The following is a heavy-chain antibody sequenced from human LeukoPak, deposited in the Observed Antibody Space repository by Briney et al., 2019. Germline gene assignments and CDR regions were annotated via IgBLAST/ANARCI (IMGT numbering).Heavy chain of an antibody. Sequence: PSETLSLTCAVSGVSISGSGHYWGWIRQPPGKGLEWIGNIYHSGSTYYNASLQSRVTISIDTSKNQFSLRLNSVTAADTAMYYCAKSGGYGLIDCWGQGTLVTVSS. D-gene: IGHD1-26*01. CDR1: GVSISGSGHY. CDR3: AKSGGYGLIDC. CDR2: IYHSGST. J-gene: IGHJ4*02. V-gene: IGHV4-39*01.